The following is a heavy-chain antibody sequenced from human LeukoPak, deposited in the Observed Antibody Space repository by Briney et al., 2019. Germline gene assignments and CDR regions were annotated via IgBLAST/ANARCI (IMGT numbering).Heavy chain of an antibody. CDR3: ARGPYYYGLDV. V-gene: IGHV3-53*01. J-gene: IGHJ6*02. CDR2: IYSGGNT. CDR1: GFTVSNSY. Sequence: PGGSLRLSCAASGFTVSNSYMTWVRQAPGRGLEWVSVIYSGGNTYYADSVKGRFIISRDNSKNTLHLQMNSLRAEDTAVYYCARGPYYYGLDVWGQGTTVTVSS.